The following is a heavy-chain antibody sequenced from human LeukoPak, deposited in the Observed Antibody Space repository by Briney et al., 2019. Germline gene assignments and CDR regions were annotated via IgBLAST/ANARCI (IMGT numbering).Heavy chain of an antibody. Sequence: ASVKVSCKASGYTFTSYGISWVQQAPGQGLEWMGWISAYNGNTNYAQKLQGRVTMTTDTSTSTAYMELRSLRSDDTAVYYCARAVTTASYYYYGMDVWGQGTTVTVSS. CDR2: ISAYNGNT. CDR3: ARAVTTASYYYYGMDV. J-gene: IGHJ6*02. CDR1: GYTFTSYG. V-gene: IGHV1-18*01. D-gene: IGHD4-17*01.